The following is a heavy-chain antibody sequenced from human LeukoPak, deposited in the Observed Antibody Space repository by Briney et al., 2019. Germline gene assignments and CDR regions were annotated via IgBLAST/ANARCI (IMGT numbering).Heavy chain of an antibody. CDR2: VNHSGYI. Sequence: SETLSLTCAVYGGPFSGYYSSWIRQPPGKGLECIGEVNHSGYINYNPSLQSRVTISVDTAKNQFSLKLSSVTAADTAVYYCASGLRPKGDDWGQGTLVTVSS. J-gene: IGHJ4*02. V-gene: IGHV4-34*01. CDR1: GGPFSGYY. CDR3: ASGLRPKGDD.